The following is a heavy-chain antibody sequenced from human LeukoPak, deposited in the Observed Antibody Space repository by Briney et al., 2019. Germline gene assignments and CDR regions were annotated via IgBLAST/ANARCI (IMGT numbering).Heavy chain of an antibody. J-gene: IGHJ4*02. D-gene: IGHD5-18*01. CDR1: GFTFSDAW. CDR3: TTERGYIYGYLDY. Sequence: PGGSLRLSCATSGFTFSDAWMSWVRQAPGKGLEWVGRIKSKTHGGTTDYGAPVKGRFTISRDDSKNTLYLQMNSLKTEDTAVYYCTTERGYIYGYLDYWGQGTLVTVSS. CDR2: IKSKTHGGTT. V-gene: IGHV3-15*01.